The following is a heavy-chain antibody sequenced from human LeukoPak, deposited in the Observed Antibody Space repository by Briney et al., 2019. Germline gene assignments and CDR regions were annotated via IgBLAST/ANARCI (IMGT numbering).Heavy chain of an antibody. CDR1: RYSFTRYW. D-gene: IGHD1-7*01. J-gene: IGHJ4*02. V-gene: IGHV5-51*01. CDR3: ARRLGTELRYFDQ. Sequence: GESLKISCKASRYSFTRYWIDWVRQMPGKGLEWMGSLYPADSETRYSASFQGQVTISADKSNSTAYLQWSSLKASDSAIYYCARRLGTELRYFDQWGQGTLVTVSS. CDR2: LYPADSET.